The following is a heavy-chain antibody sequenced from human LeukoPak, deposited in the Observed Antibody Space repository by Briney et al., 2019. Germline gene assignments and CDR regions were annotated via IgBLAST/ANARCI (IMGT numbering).Heavy chain of an antibody. CDR1: GDSLSSHY. D-gene: IGHD1-26*01. CDR2: IYYSGST. V-gene: IGHV4-59*11. CDR3: ARAVGATIVNYYHYYHMDV. Sequence: SETLSLTCTVSGDSLSSHYWSWIRQPPGKGLEWIGYIYYSGSTKYNPSLKSRGSISVATSKNQFSLKLSSVTAADTAVYYCARAVGATIVNYYHYYHMDVWGKGTTVTVSS. J-gene: IGHJ6*03.